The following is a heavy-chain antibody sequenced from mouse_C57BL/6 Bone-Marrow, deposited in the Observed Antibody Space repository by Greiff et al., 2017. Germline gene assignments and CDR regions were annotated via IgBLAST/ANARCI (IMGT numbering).Heavy chain of an antibody. CDR2: ISDGGSYT. D-gene: IGHD2-4*01. J-gene: IGHJ4*01. Sequence: EVKVVESGGGLVKPGGSLKLSCAASGFTFSSYAMSWVRQTPEKRLEWVATISDGGSYTYYPDNVKGRFTISRDNAKNNLYLQMSHLKSEDTAMYYCARDHYDYDGYYAMDYWGQGTSVTVSS. V-gene: IGHV5-4*01. CDR3: ARDHYDYDGYYAMDY. CDR1: GFTFSSYA.